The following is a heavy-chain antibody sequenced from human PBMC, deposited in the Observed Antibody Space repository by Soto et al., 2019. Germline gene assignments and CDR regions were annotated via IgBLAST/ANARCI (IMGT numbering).Heavy chain of an antibody. Sequence: GASVKVSCKASGYTFTSYYMHWVRQAPGQGLEWMGIINPSGGSTSYAQKFQGRVTMTRDTSTSTVYMELSSLRSENTAVYYCARAKGEGGGQQLVLIYYYMDVWGKGTTVTVSS. J-gene: IGHJ6*03. CDR1: GYTFTSYY. CDR3: ARAKGEGGGQQLVLIYYYMDV. V-gene: IGHV1-46*03. CDR2: INPSGGST. D-gene: IGHD6-13*01.